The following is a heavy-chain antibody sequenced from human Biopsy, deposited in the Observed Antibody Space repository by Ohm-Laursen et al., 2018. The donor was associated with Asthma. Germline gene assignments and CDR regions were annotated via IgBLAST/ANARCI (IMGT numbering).Heavy chain of an antibody. V-gene: IGHV1-2*06. CDR3: ARIKIRIGAGTDRYFDL. D-gene: IGHD3-16*01. CDR2: IDPNSGGT. Sequence: ASVKVSCKASGYPFTDYYVHLVRQAPGQGLEWMGRIDPNSGGTNYAQKFLGRVTMTRDTSVNTAFMVLSRLRSDDTAVYYCARIKIRIGAGTDRYFDLWGRGTLVTVSS. J-gene: IGHJ2*01. CDR1: GYPFTDYY.